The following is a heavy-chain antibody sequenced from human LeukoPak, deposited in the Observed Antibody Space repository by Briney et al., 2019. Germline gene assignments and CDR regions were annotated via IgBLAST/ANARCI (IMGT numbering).Heavy chain of an antibody. Sequence: GGSLRLSCAASGFTFSSYGMHWVRQAPGKGLEWVAFIRYDGSNKYYADSVKGRFTISRDNSKNTLYLQMNSLRAEDTAVYHCAQIEKGCFDYWGQGTLVTVSS. CDR2: IRYDGSNK. J-gene: IGHJ4*02. CDR3: AQIEKGCFDY. V-gene: IGHV3-30*02. CDR1: GFTFSSYG.